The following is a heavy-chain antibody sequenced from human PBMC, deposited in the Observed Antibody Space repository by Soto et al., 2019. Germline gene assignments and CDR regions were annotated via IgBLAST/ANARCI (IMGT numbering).Heavy chain of an antibody. D-gene: IGHD2-15*01. Sequence: PGGSLRLSCAASGFTVSSNYMSWVRQAPGKGLEWVSVIYSGGSTYYADSVKGRFTISRDNSKNILYLQMNSLGVDDTAVYYCARDRQPDGIWTFDDWGRGILVTVSS. J-gene: IGHJ4*02. CDR1: GFTVSSNY. CDR3: ARDRQPDGIWTFDD. CDR2: IYSGGST. V-gene: IGHV3-53*01.